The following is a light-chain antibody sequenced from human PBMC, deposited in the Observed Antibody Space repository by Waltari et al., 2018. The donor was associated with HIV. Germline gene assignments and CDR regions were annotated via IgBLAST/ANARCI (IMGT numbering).Light chain of an antibody. CDR3: TSYTGSTTYV. CDR1: SSDVGGYNY. Sequence: QSALTQSASVSGSPGQSITISCTGTSSDVGGYNYVSWYQQHPGKAPKLMIYDVTERPSGVSNRFSGSKSGNTASLTISGLQAEDEADYFCTSYTGSTTYVFGTGTQVTVL. J-gene: IGLJ1*01. CDR2: DVT. V-gene: IGLV2-14*03.